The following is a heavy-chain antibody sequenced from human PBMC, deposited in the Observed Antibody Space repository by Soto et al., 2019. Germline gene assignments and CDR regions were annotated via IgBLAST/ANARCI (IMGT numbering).Heavy chain of an antibody. CDR2: ISNSGNTI. V-gene: IGHV3-48*03. CDR1: GFVFKNYE. D-gene: IGHD1-20*01. CDR3: ARDMDNRDDYYGMDV. J-gene: IGHJ6*02. Sequence: PGGSLRLSCVASGFVFKNYEMNWVRQAPGKGLEWISYISNSGNTIYVADSMRGRFTISRDNAKNSLFLQMNSLRADDTAVYYCARDMDNRDDYYGMDVWGQGTTVTVSS.